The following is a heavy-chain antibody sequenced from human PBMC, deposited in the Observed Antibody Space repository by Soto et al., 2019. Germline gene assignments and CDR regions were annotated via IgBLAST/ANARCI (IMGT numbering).Heavy chain of an antibody. D-gene: IGHD3-10*01. J-gene: IGHJ4*02. CDR1: GGSISSGGYY. CDR2: IYYSGST. V-gene: IGHV4-31*03. Sequence: QVQLQESGPGLVKPSQTLSLTCTVSGGSISSGGYYWSWIRQHPGKGLEWIGYIYYSGSTYYNPSPKSRGTISVDTSKNQFSLKLSSVAAADTAVYYCARVNYYEGSGRTYVYFDYWGQGTLVTVSS. CDR3: ARVNYYEGSGRTYVYFDY.